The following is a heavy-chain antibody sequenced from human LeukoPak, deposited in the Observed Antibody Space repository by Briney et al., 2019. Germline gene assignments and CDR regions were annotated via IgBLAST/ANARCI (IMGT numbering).Heavy chain of an antibody. Sequence: GSLRLSCAASGFTFSSYVMNWVRQAPGKGLEWVSTISGGGSSPYYADSVKGRFTISRDNAKNSLYLQMNSLRAEDTAVYYCARGYCSSTSCYVRDAFDIWGQGTMVTVSS. V-gene: IGHV3-21*01. CDR2: ISGGGSSP. J-gene: IGHJ3*02. D-gene: IGHD2-2*01. CDR3: ARGYCSSTSCYVRDAFDI. CDR1: GFTFSSYV.